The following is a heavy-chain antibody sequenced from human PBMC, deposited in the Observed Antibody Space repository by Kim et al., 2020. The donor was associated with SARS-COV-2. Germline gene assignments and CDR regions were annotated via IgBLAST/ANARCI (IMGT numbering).Heavy chain of an antibody. Sequence: ASVKVSCKVSGYTLTELSMHWVRQAPGKGLEWMGGFDPEDGETIYAQKFQGRVTMTEDTSTDTAYMELSSLRSEDTAVYYCATVVAGSGSYYPPSDYWGQGTLVTVSS. CDR1: GYTLTELS. D-gene: IGHD3-10*01. CDR3: ATVVAGSGSYYPPSDY. CDR2: FDPEDGET. J-gene: IGHJ4*02. V-gene: IGHV1-24*01.